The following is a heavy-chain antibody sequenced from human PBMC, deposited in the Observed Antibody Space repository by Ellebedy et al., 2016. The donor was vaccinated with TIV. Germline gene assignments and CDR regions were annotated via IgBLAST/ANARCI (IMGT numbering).Heavy chain of an antibody. CDR1: GGSISSYY. J-gene: IGHJ4*02. V-gene: IGHV4-59*01. CDR3: ARRADYYDSSGYRADFDY. D-gene: IGHD3-22*01. Sequence: SETLSLTXTVSGGSISSYYWSWIRQPPGKGLEWIGYIYYSGSTNYNPSLKSRVTISVDTSKNQFSLKLSSVTAADTAVYYCARRADYYDSSGYRADFDYWGQGTLVTVSS. CDR2: IYYSGST.